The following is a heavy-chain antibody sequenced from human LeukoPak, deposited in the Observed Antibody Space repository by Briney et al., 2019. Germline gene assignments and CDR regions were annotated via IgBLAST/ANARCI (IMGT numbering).Heavy chain of an antibody. Sequence: PSETLSLTCTVSGGSISSSSYYWAWIRQPPGKGLEWIASIYSSGRTYYNPSLKSRVTISVDTSENQFSLKLGSVTAADTAVYYCAGHLVGWGQGTLVTVSS. CDR1: GGSISSSSYY. J-gene: IGHJ4*02. CDR3: AGHLVG. V-gene: IGHV4-39*01. CDR2: IYSSGRT.